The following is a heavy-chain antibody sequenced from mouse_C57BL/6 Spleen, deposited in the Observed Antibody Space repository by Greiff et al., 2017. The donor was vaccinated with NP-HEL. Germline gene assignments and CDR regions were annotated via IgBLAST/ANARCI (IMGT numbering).Heavy chain of an antibody. CDR3: AARTGTGFAY. CDR1: GYAFSSSW. CDR2: IYPGDGDT. V-gene: IGHV1-82*01. D-gene: IGHD4-1*01. Sequence: VMLVESGPELVKPGASVKISCKASGYAFSSSWMNWVKQRPGKGLEWIGRIYPGDGDTNYNGKFKGKATLTADKSSSTAYMQLSSLTSEDSAVYFCAARTGTGFAYWGQGTLVTVSA. J-gene: IGHJ3*01.